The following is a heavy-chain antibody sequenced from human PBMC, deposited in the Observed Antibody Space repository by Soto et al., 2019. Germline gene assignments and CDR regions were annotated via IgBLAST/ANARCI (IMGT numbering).Heavy chain of an antibody. CDR2: ISYDGSNK. CDR3: AKDQAPVTDPHYYYYYGMDV. Sequence: PGGSLKVTCAAFGCTFSSYGMHWVRQAPGKGLEWVAVISYDGSNKYYADSVKGRFTVSRDNSKNTLYLQMNSLRAEDTAVYYCAKDQAPVTDPHYYYYYGMDVWGQGTTVTVSS. CDR1: GCTFSSYG. D-gene: IGHD2-21*02. V-gene: IGHV3-30*18. J-gene: IGHJ6*02.